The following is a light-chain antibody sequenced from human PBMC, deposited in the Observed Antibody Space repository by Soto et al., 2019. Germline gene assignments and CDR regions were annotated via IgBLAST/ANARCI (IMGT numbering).Light chain of an antibody. CDR3: KQQGT. CDR1: RSLSSSY. V-gene: IGKV3-20*01. CDR2: AAS. J-gene: IGKJ2*01. Sequence: EIVLTQSPGTLSLSPGERATLSCRASRSLSSSYVVWYQQKPGQAPRLLIYAASRRATGIPDRFSGSGSATEYTLTFSRLEAEDFAVYYCKQQGTFGQGTKLEIK.